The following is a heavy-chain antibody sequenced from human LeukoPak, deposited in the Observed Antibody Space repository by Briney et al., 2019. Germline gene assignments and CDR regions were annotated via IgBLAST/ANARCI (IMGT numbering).Heavy chain of an antibody. V-gene: IGHV3-48*03. CDR2: ISSSGSTI. J-gene: IGHJ4*02. CDR3: AKGGISTMVRGVHFDY. D-gene: IGHD3-10*01. CDR1: GFTFSSYE. Sequence: GGSLRLSCAASGFTFSSYEMNWVRQAPGKGLEWVSYISSSGSTIYYADSVKGRFTISRDNAKNSLYLQMNSLRAEDTAVYYCAKGGISTMVRGVHFDYWGQGTLVTVSS.